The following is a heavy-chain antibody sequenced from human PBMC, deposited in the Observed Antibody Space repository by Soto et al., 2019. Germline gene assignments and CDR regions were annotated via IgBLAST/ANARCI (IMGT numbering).Heavy chain of an antibody. V-gene: IGHV4-39*01. CDR2: IYYSGST. J-gene: IGHJ4*02. D-gene: IGHD4-17*01. CDR1: GGSISSSSYY. Sequence: QLQLQESGPGLVKPSETLSLTCTVSGGSISSSSYYWGWIRQPPGKGLEWIGSIYYSGSTFYNPSLKSRVTISVDTSKNQFSLKLSSVTAADTSVYYCATFYGDYVSYWGQGTLVTVSS. CDR3: ATFYGDYVSY.